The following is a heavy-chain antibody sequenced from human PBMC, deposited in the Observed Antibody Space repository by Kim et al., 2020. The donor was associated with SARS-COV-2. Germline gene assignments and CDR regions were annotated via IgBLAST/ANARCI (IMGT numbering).Heavy chain of an antibody. Sequence: SVKVSCKASGFTFTSSAMQWVRQARGQRLEWIGWIVVGSGNTNYAQKFQERVTITRDMSTSTAYMELSSLRSEDTAVYYCAADSRKAAAGTGYYYYYGMDVWGQGTTVTVSS. CDR1: GFTFTSSA. CDR3: AADSRKAAAGTGYYYYYGMDV. CDR2: IVVGSGNT. J-gene: IGHJ6*02. D-gene: IGHD6-13*01. V-gene: IGHV1-58*02.